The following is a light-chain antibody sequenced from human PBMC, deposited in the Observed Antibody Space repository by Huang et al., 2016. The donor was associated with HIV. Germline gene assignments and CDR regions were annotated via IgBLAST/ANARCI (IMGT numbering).Light chain of an antibody. CDR2: AAS. V-gene: IGKV3-15*01. CDR3: QQYNDFRST. J-gene: IGKJ3*01. Sequence: ETVMTQSPVTLSVSPGARASLSSRSSQIVSSHVAWYQQKPGQAPRLRIYAASTRATGVPARFSGSGAGTEFTRTISTLQSEDSAVYYCQQYNDFRSTFGPGTRVEIK. CDR1: QIVSSH.